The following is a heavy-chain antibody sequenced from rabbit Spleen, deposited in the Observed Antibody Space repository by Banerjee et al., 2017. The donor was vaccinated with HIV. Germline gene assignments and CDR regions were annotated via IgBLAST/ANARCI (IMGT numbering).Heavy chain of an antibody. J-gene: IGHJ6*01. D-gene: IGHD8-1*01. CDR2: IAGGSSGFS. V-gene: IGHV1S40*01. CDR3: ARDTGSSFSSYGMDL. Sequence: QSLEESGGDLVKPGASLTLTCTASGFSFSSSDYMCWVRQAPGKGLEWISCIAGGSSGFSYSATWAKGRFTISKTSSTTVTLQMTSLTVADTATYFCARDTGSSFSSYGMDLWGPGTFVTVS. CDR1: GFSFSSSDY.